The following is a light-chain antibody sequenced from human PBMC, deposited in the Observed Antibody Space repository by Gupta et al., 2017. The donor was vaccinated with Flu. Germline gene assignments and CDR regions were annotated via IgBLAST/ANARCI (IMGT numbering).Light chain of an antibody. J-gene: IGKJ2*01. CDR1: QSVSGK. Sequence: ATLSGSPGERATLSSRARQSVSGKLAWYQQKPRQAPSLIMYGANTRATGIAARCSGSGDGKEFTLTISSRQEEDVADYYCQQYKDWTVYTFGQGTKVEIK. V-gene: IGKV3-15*01. CDR2: GAN. CDR3: QQYKDWTVYT.